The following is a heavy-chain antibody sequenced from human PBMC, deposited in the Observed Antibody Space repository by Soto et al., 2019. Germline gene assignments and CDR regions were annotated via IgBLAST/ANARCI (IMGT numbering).Heavy chain of an antibody. J-gene: IGHJ6*02. CDR2: VYHTGTT. D-gene: IGHD2-21*01. V-gene: IGHV4-4*02. Sequence: SETLSLTCAVSGGSIFTTNWWTWVRQPPGGGLEWIGEVYHTGTTNYNPSLKSRVTILVDNSNNQFSLKLNSMTAADTAVYYCAGGSRFYLPYDYSYYGMEVWGQGTTVIVSS. CDR3: AGGSRFYLPYDYSYYGMEV. CDR1: GGSIFTTNW.